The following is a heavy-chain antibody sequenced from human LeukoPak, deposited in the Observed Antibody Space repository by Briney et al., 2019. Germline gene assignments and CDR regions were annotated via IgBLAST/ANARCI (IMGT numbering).Heavy chain of an antibody. V-gene: IGHV4-34*01. CDR2: INHSGST. J-gene: IGHJ6*03. D-gene: IGHD6-6*01. Sequence: SETLSLTCAVYVGSSSGYSWSWFRHPPGKGLEWVGEINHSGSTNYNPSLKSRVTISVDTSKNQFSLKLSSVTAADTAVYYCARRAEYSSPFYYYYSMDVWGKGTTVTVSS. CDR1: VGSSSGYS. CDR3: ARRAEYSSPFYYYYSMDV.